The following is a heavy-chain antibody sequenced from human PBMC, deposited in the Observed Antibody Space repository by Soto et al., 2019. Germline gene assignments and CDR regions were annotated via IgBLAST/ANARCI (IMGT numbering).Heavy chain of an antibody. V-gene: IGHV4-4*02. D-gene: IGHD4-17*01. Sequence: QVQLQESGPGLVKPSGTLSLTCAVSGGSIRSSNWWSWVRQPTGKGLEWIGEIYHSGSTNYNPSLKSRVTISVDKSKNQFSLKLSSVTAADTAVYYCVTCGDYCGKGFFQHWGQGTLVTVSS. CDR1: GGSIRSSNW. CDR2: IYHSGST. J-gene: IGHJ1*01. CDR3: VTCGDYCGKGFFQH.